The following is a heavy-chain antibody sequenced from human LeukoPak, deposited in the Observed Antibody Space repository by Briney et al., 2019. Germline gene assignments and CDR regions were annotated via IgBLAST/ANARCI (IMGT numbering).Heavy chain of an antibody. CDR3: ARDPLAHIAVATYGAFDI. CDR2: MSYDGSNK. CDR1: GLTSSSYA. Sequence: PGGSLRPSFAASGLTSSSYAMHWVRQAPGKVLEGVAVMSYDGSNKYYADSVKGRFTISRDNSKNTLYLQMNSLRAEDTAVYYCARDPLAHIAVATYGAFDIWGQGTMVTVSS. V-gene: IGHV3-30-3*01. D-gene: IGHD6-19*01. J-gene: IGHJ3*02.